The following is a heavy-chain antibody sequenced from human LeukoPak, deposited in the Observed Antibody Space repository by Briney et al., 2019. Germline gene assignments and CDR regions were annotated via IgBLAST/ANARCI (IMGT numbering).Heavy chain of an antibody. J-gene: IGHJ3*02. V-gene: IGHV4-30-4*08. D-gene: IGHD5-24*01. Sequence: PSQTLSLTCTVSGGSISSGDYYWSWIRQPPGKGLEWIGYIYYSGSTYYNPSLKSRVTISVDTSKNQFSLKLSSVTAADTAVYYCARDLDGYIHSFDIWGQGTMVTVSS. CDR1: GGSISSGDYY. CDR2: IYYSGST. CDR3: ARDLDGYIHSFDI.